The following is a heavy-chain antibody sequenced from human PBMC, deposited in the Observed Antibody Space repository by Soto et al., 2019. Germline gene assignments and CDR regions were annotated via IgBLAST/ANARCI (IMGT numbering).Heavy chain of an antibody. CDR1: GGSISRYF. J-gene: IGHJ5*02. D-gene: IGHD2-21*01. CDR3: AHFSDLEWFDP. Sequence: SETLSLTCTVSGGSISRYFWSWIRQSPGKGLEWIGYIFYTGSTTHNPSLKSRVTISIDTSKNQFSLKLSSLTAADTAVYYCAHFSDLEWFDPWGQGTLVTVSS. CDR2: IFYTGST. V-gene: IGHV4-59*01.